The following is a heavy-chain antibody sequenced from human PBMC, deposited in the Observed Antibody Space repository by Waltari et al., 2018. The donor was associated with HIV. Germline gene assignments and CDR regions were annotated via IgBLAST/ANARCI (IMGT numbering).Heavy chain of an antibody. J-gene: IGHJ4*02. Sequence: PGRSLRLSCAASGFTFSSYAMHWVRQAPGKGLEWVAVISYHGDDKYYADSVKGRFTISRDNSKNTLYLQMNSLRAEDTAVYYCAKGASGWSPGYWGQGTLVTVSS. V-gene: IGHV3-30*18. CDR2: ISYHGDDK. D-gene: IGHD6-19*01. CDR1: GFTFSSYA. CDR3: AKGASGWSPGY.